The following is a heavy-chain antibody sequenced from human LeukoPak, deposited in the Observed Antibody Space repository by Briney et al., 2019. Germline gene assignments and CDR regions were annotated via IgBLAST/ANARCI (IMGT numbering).Heavy chain of an antibody. CDR1: GYTFTSYD. J-gene: IGHJ4*02. D-gene: IGHD3-9*01. CDR3: ARRFYDNLTGHTWYDY. Sequence: AASVKVSCKASGYTFTSYDINWMRQAPGQGLEWVGWMNPNSGNTGYAQTFQGKLTMTRNTSIKTAYMELSSLRSEDTAVYHCARRFYDNLTGHTWYDYWGQGTLVTVSS. V-gene: IGHV1-8*01. CDR2: MNPNSGNT.